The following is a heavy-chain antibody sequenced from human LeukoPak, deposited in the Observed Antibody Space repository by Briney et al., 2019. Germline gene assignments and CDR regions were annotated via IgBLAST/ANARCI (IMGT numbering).Heavy chain of an antibody. Sequence: GGSLRLSCAASGFTFSSYAMHWVRQAPGKGLEWVAVISYDGSNKYYADSVKGRFTISRDNSKNTLYLQMNSLRAEDTAVYYCARREVTTYDAFDIWGQGTTVTVSS. CDR1: GFTFSSYA. CDR2: ISYDGSNK. V-gene: IGHV3-30*04. D-gene: IGHD4-17*01. CDR3: ARREVTTYDAFDI. J-gene: IGHJ3*02.